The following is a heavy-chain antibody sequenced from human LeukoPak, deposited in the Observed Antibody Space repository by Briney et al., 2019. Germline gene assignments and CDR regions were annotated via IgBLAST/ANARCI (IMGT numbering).Heavy chain of an antibody. D-gene: IGHD3-22*01. V-gene: IGHV5-51*01. CDR1: GYGFTSYW. CDR3: ARLQYAEDSSGPDY. Sequence: GGALEISFEGAGYGFTSYWIGWGRRMPGKGVEGMGIIYPGDSDTRYSPSFQGQVTISADKSISTAYLQWSSLKASDTAMYYCARLQYAEDSSGPDYWGQGTLVTVSS. CDR2: IYPGDSDT. J-gene: IGHJ4*02.